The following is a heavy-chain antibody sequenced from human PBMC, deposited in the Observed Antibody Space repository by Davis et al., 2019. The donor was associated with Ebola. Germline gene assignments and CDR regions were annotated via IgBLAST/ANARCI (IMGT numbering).Heavy chain of an antibody. D-gene: IGHD4-17*01. V-gene: IGHV1-18*01. J-gene: IGHJ5*02. CDR3: ARDATTVTTIWFDP. CDR1: GYTFSGYA. CDR2: INVYNGHT. Sequence: AASVKVSCKTSGYTFSGYAISWVRQAPGQGLEWIGRINVYNGHTNYAQNFQGRVTVSTDTSTSIAYVELRSLRSDDTALYYCARDATTVTTIWFDPWGQGTLVTVSS.